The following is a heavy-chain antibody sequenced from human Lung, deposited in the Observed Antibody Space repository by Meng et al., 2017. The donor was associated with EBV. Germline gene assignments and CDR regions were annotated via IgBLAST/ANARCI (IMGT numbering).Heavy chain of an antibody. CDR1: GFTFSSYG. V-gene: IGHV3-33*01. D-gene: IGHD4-17*01. Sequence: VDVVVSGGGWGQPGRSLGPSGAASGFTFSSYGMPWVRQAPGKGLEWVAVIWYDGSNKYYADSVKGRFTISRDNSKNTLYLQMNSLRAEDTAVYYCARDGAHDYGDYFLDYWGQGTLVTVSS. J-gene: IGHJ4*02. CDR3: ARDGAHDYGDYFLDY. CDR2: IWYDGSNK.